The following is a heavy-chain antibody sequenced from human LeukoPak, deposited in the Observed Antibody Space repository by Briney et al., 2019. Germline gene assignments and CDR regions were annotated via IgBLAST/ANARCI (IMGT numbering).Heavy chain of an antibody. D-gene: IGHD4-17*01. V-gene: IGHV4-34*01. CDR2: INHSGST. Sequence: PSDTLSLTCAVYGGSFSGYYWSWIRQPRGKGLEWIGEINHSGSTNYNPSLKSRVTISVDTSKNQFSLKLSSVTAADTAVYYCARIDYGDYVAYWGQGTLVTVSS. J-gene: IGHJ4*02. CDR1: GGSFSGYY. CDR3: ARIDYGDYVAY.